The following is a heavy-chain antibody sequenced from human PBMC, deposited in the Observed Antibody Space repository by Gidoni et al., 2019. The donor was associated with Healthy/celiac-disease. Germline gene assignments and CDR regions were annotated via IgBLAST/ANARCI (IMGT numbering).Heavy chain of an antibody. CDR1: GLTFRRDA. V-gene: IGHV3-23*01. CDR3: AKDAYYYYYYGMDV. J-gene: IGHJ6*02. Sequence: VQLLESGGGLVQHGGSLRLPCEASGLTFRRDAMSWVRQAPGKGLEWVSASSGSGGSTYYADSVKGRFTISRDNSKNTLYLQMNSLRAEDTAVYYCAKDAYYYYYYGMDVWGQGTTVTVSS. CDR2: SSGSGGST.